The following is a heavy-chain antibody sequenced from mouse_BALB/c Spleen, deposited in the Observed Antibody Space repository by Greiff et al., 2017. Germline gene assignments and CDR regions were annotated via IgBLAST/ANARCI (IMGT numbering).Heavy chain of an antibody. J-gene: IGHJ2*01. CDR1: GFSLTSYG. CDR3: ARDPAFSDYFDY. Sequence: VKLVESGPGLVAPSQSLSITCTVSGFSLTSYGVHWVRQPPGKGLEWLGVIWAGGSTNYNSALMSRLSISKDNSKSQVFLKMNSLQTDDTAMYYCARDPAFSDYFDYWGQGTTLTVSS. CDR2: IWAGGST. V-gene: IGHV2-9*02. D-gene: IGHD1-3*01.